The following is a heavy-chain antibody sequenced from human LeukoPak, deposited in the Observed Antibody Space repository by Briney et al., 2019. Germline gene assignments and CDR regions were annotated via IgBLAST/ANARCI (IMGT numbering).Heavy chain of an antibody. CDR2: IYTGGGR. Sequence: GGSLRLSCAASGFTFSDYYMSWIRQAPGKELEWVSVIYTGGGRYYADSVRGRFTISRDTSKNMVFLQMNSLRVEDTAVYYCAGGIDYWGRGTLVTVSS. J-gene: IGHJ4*02. CDR3: AGGIDY. CDR1: GFTFSDYY. D-gene: IGHD3-16*01. V-gene: IGHV3-53*01.